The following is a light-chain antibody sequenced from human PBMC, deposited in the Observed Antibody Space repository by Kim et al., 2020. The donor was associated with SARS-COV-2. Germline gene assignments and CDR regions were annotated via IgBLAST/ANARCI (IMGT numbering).Light chain of an antibody. CDR2: GAS. V-gene: IGKV3-15*01. Sequence: GSAGDRATLACMASQGVSSNLAWYQQKPGQAPRLLIYGASTWATGSPARFSGSGSGTDFTFTISSLQSEDFAVYYCQQYDNWLRTFGQGTKVDIK. CDR1: QGVSSN. CDR3: QQYDNWLRT. J-gene: IGKJ1*01.